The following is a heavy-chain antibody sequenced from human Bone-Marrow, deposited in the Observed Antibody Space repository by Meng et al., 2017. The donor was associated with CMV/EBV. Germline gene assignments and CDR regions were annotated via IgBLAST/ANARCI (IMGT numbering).Heavy chain of an antibody. D-gene: IGHD3-3*01. V-gene: IGHV1-2*02. CDR1: GYTFTGYY. Sequence: ASVKVSCKASGYTFTGYYMHWVRQAPGQGLEWMGWINPNSGGTNYAQKFQGRVTMTRDMSISTAYMELGRLRSDDTAVYYCARDPHRTTIFGVVGYYYGMDVWGQGTTVTVSS. J-gene: IGHJ6*02. CDR3: ARDPHRTTIFGVVGYYYGMDV. CDR2: INPNSGGT.